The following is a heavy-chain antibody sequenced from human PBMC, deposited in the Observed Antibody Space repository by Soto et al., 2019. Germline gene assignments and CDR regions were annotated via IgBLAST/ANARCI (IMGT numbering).Heavy chain of an antibody. CDR2: ISGSGDTT. CDR3: AKADYSYSWAPGDY. V-gene: IGHV3-23*01. D-gene: IGHD6-13*01. CDR1: GFTVSGNY. Sequence: GGSLRLSCAASGFTVSGNYMSWVRQAPGEGLEWVSSISGSGDTTYYADSVKGRFTISRDNSKNTLYLQMNSLRVEDTALYYCAKADYSYSWAPGDYWG. J-gene: IGHJ4*01.